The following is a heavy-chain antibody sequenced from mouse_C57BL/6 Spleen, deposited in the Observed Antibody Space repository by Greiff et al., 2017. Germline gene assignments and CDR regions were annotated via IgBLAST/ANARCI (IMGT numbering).Heavy chain of an antibody. CDR3: ARSGLINYGSSSYWYFDV. CDR1: GYAFSSYW. CDR2: IYPGDGDT. Sequence: VQLQQSGAELVKPGASVKISCKASGYAFSSYWMNWVKQRPGKGLEWIGQIYPGDGDTNYNGKFKGKATLTADKSSSTAYMQLSSLTSEDSAVYFCARSGLINYGSSSYWYFDVWGTGTTVTVSS. D-gene: IGHD1-1*01. V-gene: IGHV1-80*01. J-gene: IGHJ1*03.